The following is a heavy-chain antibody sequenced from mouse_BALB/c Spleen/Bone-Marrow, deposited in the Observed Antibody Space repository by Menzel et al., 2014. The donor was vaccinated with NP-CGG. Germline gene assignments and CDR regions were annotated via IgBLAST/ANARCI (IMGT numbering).Heavy chain of an antibody. V-gene: IGHV1-7*01. Sequence: VQLVESGAELAKPGASVKMSCKASGYTFTSYWMHWVKQRPGQGLEWIGYINPSTGYTEYNQKFKDKATLTADKSSSTASIKQSSLLTEDSAAYYYGARGATASLSIAYWGQGTPVTVSA. CDR2: INPSTGYT. CDR1: GYTFTSYW. CDR3: GARGATASLSIAY. J-gene: IGHJ3*01. D-gene: IGHD1-2*01.